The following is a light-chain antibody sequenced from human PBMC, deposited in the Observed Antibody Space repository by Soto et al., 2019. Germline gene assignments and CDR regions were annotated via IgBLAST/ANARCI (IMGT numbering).Light chain of an antibody. CDR2: AAS. V-gene: IGKV1-27*01. CDR3: QKYSSVPV. Sequence: DIQMTQSPTSLSASVGDRVTITCRASQGIRNYVAWYQQIPGKAPKLLIYAASTLQSGVPSRFSGSGSGTDFTLTINGLQPEAAETYSCQKYSSVPVFGPGTKVEIK. J-gene: IGKJ3*01. CDR1: QGIRNY.